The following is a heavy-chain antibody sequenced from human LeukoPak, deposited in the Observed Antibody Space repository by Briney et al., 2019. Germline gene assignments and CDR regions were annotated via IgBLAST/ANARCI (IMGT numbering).Heavy chain of an antibody. Sequence: GGSLRLSCAVSGFTFTNYWKSWARQSPGKGLEWVANIYLDGSRAYYVDSVKGRFTISRDNAKNSLFLQMNSLSAEDTAVYYCGRAGPVTKDHFMDVWGKGTTVTVSS. CDR3: GRAGPVTKDHFMDV. J-gene: IGHJ6*03. CDR2: IYLDGSRA. D-gene: IGHD2-2*01. V-gene: IGHV3-7*01. CDR1: GFTFTNYW.